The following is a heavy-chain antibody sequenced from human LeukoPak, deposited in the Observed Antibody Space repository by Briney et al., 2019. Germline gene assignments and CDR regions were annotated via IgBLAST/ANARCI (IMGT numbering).Heavy chain of an antibody. CDR1: GVSISSGDYY. CDR2: IYYSGST. V-gene: IGHV4-30-4*08. D-gene: IGHD3-16*01. J-gene: IGHJ3*02. Sequence: SETLSLTCTVSGVSISSGDYYWSWIRQPPGKGLEWIGYIYYSGSTYYNPSLKSRVTISVDTSNTQFSLKLSSVTAADTAVYYCAIKDFGDAFDIWGQGTMVTVSS. CDR3: AIKDFGDAFDI.